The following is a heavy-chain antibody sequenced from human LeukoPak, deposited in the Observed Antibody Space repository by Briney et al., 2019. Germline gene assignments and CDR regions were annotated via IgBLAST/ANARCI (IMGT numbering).Heavy chain of an antibody. D-gene: IGHD6-19*01. Sequence: GGSLRLSCAASGFTFSSYAMSWVRQAPGKGLEWVSAISGSGGSTYHADSVKGRFTISRDNSKNTLYLQMNSLRAEDTAVYYCAKDRPWIAVAGYYFDYWGQGTLVTVSS. J-gene: IGHJ4*02. CDR2: ISGSGGST. CDR1: GFTFSSYA. V-gene: IGHV3-23*01. CDR3: AKDRPWIAVAGYYFDY.